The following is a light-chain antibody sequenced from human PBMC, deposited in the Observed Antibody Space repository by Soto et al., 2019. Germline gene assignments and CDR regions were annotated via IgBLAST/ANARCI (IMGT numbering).Light chain of an antibody. CDR1: QSISKW. Sequence: DIEMTQSPSTLSASVGDRVVITCRASQSISKWLAWYQQKPGKAPKFLIYDASTLESGVPSRFSGSGSGTEFTLTISSLPPDDFATYYCQHYNNYWVFGLGTKVDIK. V-gene: IGKV1-5*01. CDR2: DAS. J-gene: IGKJ1*01. CDR3: QHYNNYWV.